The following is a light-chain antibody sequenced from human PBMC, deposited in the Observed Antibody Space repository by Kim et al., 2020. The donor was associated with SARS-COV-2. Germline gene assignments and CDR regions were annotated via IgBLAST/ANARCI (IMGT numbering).Light chain of an antibody. CDR1: SLNNDY. CDR3: NSRDSSVNHV. CDR2: GKN. V-gene: IGLV3-19*01. Sequence: VGLGQTDKITCHGDSLNNDYGDWYQQKQGQAPVMVVYGKNNRPSGIPDRFSGASAGDTASLTITGAQAEDEADYYCNSRDSSVNHVFGGGTQLTVL. J-gene: IGLJ2*01.